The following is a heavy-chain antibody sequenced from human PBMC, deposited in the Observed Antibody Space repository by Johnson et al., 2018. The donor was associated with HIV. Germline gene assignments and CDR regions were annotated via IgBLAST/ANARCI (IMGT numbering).Heavy chain of an antibody. CDR3: AKAPGTGGWGASDI. CDR1: GFTFSSYG. CDR2: IPFHGNPQ. V-gene: IGHV3-30*02. D-gene: IGHD1-14*01. Sequence: QMQLVESGGGLVQPGGSLRLSCAASGFTFSSYGMYWARQAPDKGLEWVAYIPFHGNPQYYGDSVKGRFTVSRDNSKDTLYLQMNSLRAEDTALYYCAKAPGTGGWGASDIWGRGTMVTVSS. J-gene: IGHJ3*02.